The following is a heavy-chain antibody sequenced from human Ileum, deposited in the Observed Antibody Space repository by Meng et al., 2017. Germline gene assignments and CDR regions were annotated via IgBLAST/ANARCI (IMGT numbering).Heavy chain of an antibody. CDR3: AKDLRYCGGDCYSGGNFDY. D-gene: IGHD2-21*02. CDR1: GFNFNSYV. J-gene: IGHJ4*02. CDR2: ISGGGDST. Sequence: GESLKIPCAAPGFNFNSYVMSWVRQAPGKGLEWVSAISGGGDSTYYADSVKGRFTISRDNSKNTLYLQMNSLRAEDTAVYYCAKDLRYCGGDCYSGGNFDYWAREPWSPSPQ. V-gene: IGHV3-23*01.